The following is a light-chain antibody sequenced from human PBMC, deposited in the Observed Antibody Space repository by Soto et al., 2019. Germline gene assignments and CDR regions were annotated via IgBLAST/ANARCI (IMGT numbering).Light chain of an antibody. CDR3: QQYNYWPS. CDR2: RAS. V-gene: IGKV3-15*01. J-gene: IGKJ1*01. CDR1: EGVNSN. Sequence: EIGMTQSPDTLSVSPGERATLSCRASEGVNSNLAWYQQKPGHAPRLLIYRASTRATGITARFSGSGSGTEYTLTINRLQSVDFAVYYCQQYNYWPSFGQGTKVDIK.